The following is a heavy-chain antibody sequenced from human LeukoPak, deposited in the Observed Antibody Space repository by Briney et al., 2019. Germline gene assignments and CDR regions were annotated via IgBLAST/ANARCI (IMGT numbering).Heavy chain of an antibody. Sequence: ASVKVSCKASGYTFTSYGISWVRQAPGQGLEWMGIINPSGGSTSYAQKFQGRVTMTRDMSTSTVYMELSSLRAEDTAVYYCARERVEYQLLSKREVYHFDYWGQGILVTVSS. D-gene: IGHD2-2*01. V-gene: IGHV1-46*01. CDR1: GYTFTSYG. CDR2: INPSGGST. CDR3: ARERVEYQLLSKREVYHFDY. J-gene: IGHJ4*02.